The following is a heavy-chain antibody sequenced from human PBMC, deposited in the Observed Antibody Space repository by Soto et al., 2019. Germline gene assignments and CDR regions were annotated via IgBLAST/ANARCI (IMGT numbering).Heavy chain of an antibody. D-gene: IGHD3-10*01. CDR1: GFTFSSYG. J-gene: IGHJ5*02. Sequence: PGGSLRLACAASGFTFSSYGMHWVRQAPGKGLEWVAVISYDGSNTYYADSVKGRFTISRDNSKNTLYLQMNSLRAEDTAVYYCARENYGSGPGWFDPWGQGTLVTVSS. CDR2: ISYDGSNT. CDR3: ARENYGSGPGWFDP. V-gene: IGHV3-30*03.